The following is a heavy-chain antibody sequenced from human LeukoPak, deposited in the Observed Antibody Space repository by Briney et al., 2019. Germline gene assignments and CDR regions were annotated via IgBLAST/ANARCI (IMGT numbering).Heavy chain of an antibody. CDR1: GYTFTSYA. CDR2: INTNTGNP. V-gene: IGHV7-4-1*02. D-gene: IGHD6-19*01. CDR3: ARVVGQHSGWGGDLFDY. Sequence: ASVKVSCKASGYTFTSYAMNWVRQAPGQGLEWMGWINTNTGNPTYAQGFTGRFVFSLDTSVSTAYLQISSLKAEDTAVYYCARVVGQHSGWGGDLFDYWGQGTLVTVSS. J-gene: IGHJ4*02.